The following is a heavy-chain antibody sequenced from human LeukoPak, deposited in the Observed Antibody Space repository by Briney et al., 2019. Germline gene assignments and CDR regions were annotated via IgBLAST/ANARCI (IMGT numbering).Heavy chain of an antibody. CDR2: INHSGST. J-gene: IGHJ3*02. V-gene: IGHV4-34*01. CDR1: GGSFSGYY. CDR3: ARDSSADAFDI. Sequence: PETLSRNCAVYGGSFSGYYWSWIRQPPGKGLEWIGEINHSGSTNYNPSLKSRVTISVDTSKNQFSLKLSSVTAADTAVYYCARDSSADAFDIWGQGTMVTVSS. D-gene: IGHD2-15*01.